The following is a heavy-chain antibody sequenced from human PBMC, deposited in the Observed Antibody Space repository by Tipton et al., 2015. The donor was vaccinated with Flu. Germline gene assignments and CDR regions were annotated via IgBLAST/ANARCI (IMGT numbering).Heavy chain of an antibody. CDR2: IYTSGST. Sequence: TLSLTCTVSGGSISSYYWSWIRQPAGKGLEWIGRIYTSGSTNYNPSLKSRVTISVDTSKNQFSLKLSSVTAADTAVYYCASDNYDYVWGSYRYNYFDYWGQGTLVTVSS. J-gene: IGHJ4*02. CDR1: GGSISSYY. D-gene: IGHD3-16*02. V-gene: IGHV4-4*07. CDR3: ASDNYDYVWGSYRYNYFDY.